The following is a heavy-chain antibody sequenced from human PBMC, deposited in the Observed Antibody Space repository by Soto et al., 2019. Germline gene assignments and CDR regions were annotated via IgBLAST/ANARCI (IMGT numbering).Heavy chain of an antibody. Sequence: PGGSLRLSCAASGFTVSINYMSCVLQAPGKGLEWVSVIYSGGSTYYADSVRGRFTISRDNSRNSLFLQMNGLRPEDSALYYCAKDEGTSSTVFDFWGQGTLVTVSS. V-gene: IGHV3-53*01. J-gene: IGHJ4*02. CDR2: IYSGGST. CDR1: GFTVSINY. CDR3: AKDEGTSSTVFDF. D-gene: IGHD4-4*01.